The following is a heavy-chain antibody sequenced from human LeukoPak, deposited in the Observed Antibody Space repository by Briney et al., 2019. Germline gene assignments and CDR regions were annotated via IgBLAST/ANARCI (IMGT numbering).Heavy chain of an antibody. D-gene: IGHD6-6*01. CDR2: IYYSGST. CDR3: ARQKPFYSSSPGPNAFDI. V-gene: IGHV4-39*01. Sequence: SETLSLTCTVSGGSISSSSYYWGWIRQPPGKGLEWIGSIYYSGSTYYNPSLKSRVTISVDTSKNQFSLKLSSVTAADTAVYYCARQKPFYSSSPGPNAFDIWGQGTMVTVSS. CDR1: GGSISSSSYY. J-gene: IGHJ3*02.